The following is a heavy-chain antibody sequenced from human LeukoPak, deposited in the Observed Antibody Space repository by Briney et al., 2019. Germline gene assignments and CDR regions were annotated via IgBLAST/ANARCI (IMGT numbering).Heavy chain of an antibody. CDR2: ISSSGSTI. Sequence: GGSLRLSCAASGFTFSDYYMSWIRQAPGKGLEWVSHISSSGSTIYYADSVKGRFTISRDNAKNSLYLQMNSLRAEDTAVYYCARDRLSTSSSGSSTGFYLDSWGQGTLVTASS. CDR3: ARDRLSTSSSGSSTGFYLDS. D-gene: IGHD1-26*01. J-gene: IGHJ4*02. CDR1: GFTFSDYY. V-gene: IGHV3-11*04.